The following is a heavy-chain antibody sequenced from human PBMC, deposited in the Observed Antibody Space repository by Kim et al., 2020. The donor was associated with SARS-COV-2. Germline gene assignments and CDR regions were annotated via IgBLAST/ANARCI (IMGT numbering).Heavy chain of an antibody. CDR1: GGSFSTSSYY. V-gene: IGHV4-39*01. CDR3: ARRSRGDGSSGY. D-gene: IGHD3-16*01. J-gene: IGHJ4*02. CDR2: FYYTGTM. Sequence: SETLSLTCTVSGGSFSTSSYYWDWIRQPPGKGLEWIGGFYYTGTMYFNPSLKSRVTISVDTSKKQFSLKLTSVTAADPAVYYCARRSRGDGSSGYWGQGT.